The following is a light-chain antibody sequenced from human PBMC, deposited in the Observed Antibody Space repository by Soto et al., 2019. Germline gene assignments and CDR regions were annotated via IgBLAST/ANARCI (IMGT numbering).Light chain of an antibody. V-gene: IGKV2-28*01. CDR2: LGS. J-gene: IGKJ1*01. CDR3: MQALRTLRT. CDR1: QSLLHSNGYNY. Sequence: DIVMTQSPLSLPVTPGEPASISCRSSQSLLHSNGYNYLDWYLQKPGQSPQLLIYLGSNRASGVPDRFSGSGSGTDFTLKISRVEAEDVAVYYCMQALRTLRTFGQGTKVEIK.